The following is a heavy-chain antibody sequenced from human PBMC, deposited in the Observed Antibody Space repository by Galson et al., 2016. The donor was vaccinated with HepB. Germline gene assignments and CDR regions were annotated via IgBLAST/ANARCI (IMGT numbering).Heavy chain of an antibody. Sequence: SVKVSCKASGYTFTPYYMHWVRQAPGQGLEWMGLINPGDGSTNYAQRFQGRVTISADESTSTAYMELSSLRSEDTAMYYCAGQSAYFDWLPFDYWGQGTLITVSS. CDR3: AGQSAYFDWLPFDY. D-gene: IGHD3-9*01. CDR2: INPGDGST. V-gene: IGHV1-46*01. J-gene: IGHJ4*02. CDR1: GYTFTPYY.